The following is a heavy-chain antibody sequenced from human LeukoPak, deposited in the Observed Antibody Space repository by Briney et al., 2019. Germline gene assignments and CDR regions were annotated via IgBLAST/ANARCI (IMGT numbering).Heavy chain of an antibody. CDR3: ARDGSGYYDILTGYVY. Sequence: GSSVKVSCKASGGTFSSYAISWVRQAPGRGLEWMGGIIPILGIANYAQKFQGRVTITADKSTSTAYMELSSLRSEDTAVYYCARDGSGYYDILTGYVYWGQGTLVTVSS. V-gene: IGHV1-69*04. CDR2: IIPILGIA. CDR1: GGTFSSYA. D-gene: IGHD3-9*01. J-gene: IGHJ4*02.